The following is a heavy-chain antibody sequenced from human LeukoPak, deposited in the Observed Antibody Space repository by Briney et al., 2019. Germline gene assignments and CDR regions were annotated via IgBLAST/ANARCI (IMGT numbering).Heavy chain of an antibody. CDR2: ISGSGGST. D-gene: IGHD1-1*01. Sequence: GGSLRLSCAASGFTFSSYAMSWVRQAPGKGLEWVSAISGSGGSTYYADSVKGRFTISRDNSKNTLYLQMNSLRAEDRAVYYCAKPRLLSKLGTLFDYWGQGTLVTVSS. V-gene: IGHV3-23*01. J-gene: IGHJ4*02. CDR3: AKPRLLSKLGTLFDY. CDR1: GFTFSSYA.